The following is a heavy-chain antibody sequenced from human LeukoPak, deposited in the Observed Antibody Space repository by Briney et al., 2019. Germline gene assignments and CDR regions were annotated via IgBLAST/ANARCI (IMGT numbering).Heavy chain of an antibody. D-gene: IGHD6-6*01. CDR3: ARDQGGFRIAAR. Sequence: GGSLRLSCAASGFTFSSYSMNWVRQAPGKGLEWVSSITSSSSYIYYADSVKGRFTISRDNAKNSLYLQMNSLRAEDTAVYYCARDQGGFRIAARWGQGTLVTVSS. V-gene: IGHV3-21*01. CDR1: GFTFSSYS. CDR2: ITSSSSYI. J-gene: IGHJ4*02.